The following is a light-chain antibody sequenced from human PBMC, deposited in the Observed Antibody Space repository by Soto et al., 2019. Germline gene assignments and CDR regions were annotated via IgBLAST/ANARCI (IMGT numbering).Light chain of an antibody. CDR3: QQLNSHPRT. J-gene: IGKJ2*01. Sequence: DIQMTQSPSSLSASVGDRVIITCRTSQSISNYLNWYQHKPGKAPKLLIFGASKLQSGVPSRFSGSGSGTEFTLTISSLQPEDFATYYCQQLNSHPRTFGQGTKLEIK. CDR2: GAS. V-gene: IGKV1-9*01. CDR1: QSISNY.